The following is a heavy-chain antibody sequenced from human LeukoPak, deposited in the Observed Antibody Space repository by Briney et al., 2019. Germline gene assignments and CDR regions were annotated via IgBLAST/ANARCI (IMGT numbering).Heavy chain of an antibody. CDR3: ARAKGSFGPDC. V-gene: IGHV1-8*01. Sequence: ASVKVSCKSSGYTFTSYDINWVRQATGQGLEWMGWMNPDSGRIGYAQRFQGRLTMAWNTSISTSYMELSSLKSEDTAVYYCARAKGSFGPDCWGQGTLVTVSS. J-gene: IGHJ4*02. CDR1: GYTFTSYD. CDR2: MNPDSGRI. D-gene: IGHD1-26*01.